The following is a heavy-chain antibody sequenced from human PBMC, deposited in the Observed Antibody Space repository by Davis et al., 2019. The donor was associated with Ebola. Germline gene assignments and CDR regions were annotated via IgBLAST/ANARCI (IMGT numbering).Heavy chain of an antibody. V-gene: IGHV4-59*01. CDR2: VYYNGRT. CDR1: GGSINSEY. CDR3: ARDTEHYDSSGYSRLFDP. J-gene: IGHJ5*02. D-gene: IGHD3-22*01. Sequence: PGGSLRLSCTVSGGSINSEYWTWIRQFPGKGLEWIGYVYYNGRTNYNPSLKSRVTISIDTSRKHFSLKMTSVTAADTAVYYCARDTEHYDSSGYSRLFDPWGQGTLVTVSS.